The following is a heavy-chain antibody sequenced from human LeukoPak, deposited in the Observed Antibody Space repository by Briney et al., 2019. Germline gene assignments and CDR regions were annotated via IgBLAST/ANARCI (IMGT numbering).Heavy chain of an antibody. J-gene: IGHJ4*02. CDR3: ARVLSSGWDFDY. CDR2: IYYSGST. Sequence: SETLSLTCTVAGYSISSGYYWGWIRQPPGKGLEWIGYIYYSGSTNYNPSLKSRVTISVDTSKNQFSLKLSPVTAADTAVYYCARVLSSGWDFDYWGQGTLVTVSS. V-gene: IGHV4-38-2*02. D-gene: IGHD6-19*01. CDR1: GYSISSGYY.